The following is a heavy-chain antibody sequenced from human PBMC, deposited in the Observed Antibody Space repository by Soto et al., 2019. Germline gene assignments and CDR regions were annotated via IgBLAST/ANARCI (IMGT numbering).Heavy chain of an antibody. D-gene: IGHD3-16*01. CDR1: GGSISSGGYY. Sequence: QVQLQESGPGLVKPSQTLSLTCTVSGGSISSGGYYWSWIRQHQGKGREWIGNTYYSGSTYYNPSLKSRVTISVDPSKNQFSLKLSSVTAADTAGYYCARGSPGDHEDYYYYGMDVWGQGTTVTVSS. CDR3: ARGSPGDHEDYYYYGMDV. J-gene: IGHJ6*02. CDR2: TYYSGST. V-gene: IGHV4-31*03.